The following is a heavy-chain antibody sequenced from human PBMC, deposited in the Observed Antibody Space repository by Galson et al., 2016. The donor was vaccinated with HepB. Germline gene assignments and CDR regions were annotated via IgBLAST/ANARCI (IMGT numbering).Heavy chain of an antibody. CDR2: ISYDGSNK. Sequence: SLRLSCAASGFTFSSYGMHWVRQAPGKGLEWVAVISYDGSNKYYADSVKGRFTISRDNSKNTLYLQMNSLRAEDTAVYYCANWGGSGYDWARLDYWGQGTLVTVSS. D-gene: IGHD5-12*01. V-gene: IGHV3-30*18. CDR3: ANWGGSGYDWARLDY. J-gene: IGHJ4*02. CDR1: GFTFSSYG.